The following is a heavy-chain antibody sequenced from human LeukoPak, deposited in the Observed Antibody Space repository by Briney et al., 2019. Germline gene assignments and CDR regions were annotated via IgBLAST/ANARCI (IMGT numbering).Heavy chain of an antibody. D-gene: IGHD5-18*01. V-gene: IGHV3-33*01. CDR3: ARDRGPGYSYGVLDY. CDR2: MWYDGSNK. Sequence: PGGSLRLSCAASGFTFTSYGMHWVRQAPGKGLGWMAVMWYDGSNKYYADSVKGRFSISRDNSKNTLYLQMNGLRAEDTSVYYCARDRGPGYSYGVLDYWGQGTLVTVSS. J-gene: IGHJ4*02. CDR1: GFTFTSYG.